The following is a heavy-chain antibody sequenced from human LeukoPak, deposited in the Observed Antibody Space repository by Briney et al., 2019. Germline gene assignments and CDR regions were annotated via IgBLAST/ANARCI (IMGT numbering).Heavy chain of an antibody. Sequence: SETLSPTCTVSGGSISSSSYYWSWIRQPAGKGLEWIGRIYTSGSTNYNPSLKSRVTISGDTSKNQFSLRLSSVTAADTAVYYCARASYSYDINGWVPFDYWGQGTLVTVSS. CDR2: IYTSGST. D-gene: IGHD3-22*01. V-gene: IGHV4-61*02. CDR3: ARASYSYDINGWVPFDY. CDR1: GGSISSSSYY. J-gene: IGHJ4*02.